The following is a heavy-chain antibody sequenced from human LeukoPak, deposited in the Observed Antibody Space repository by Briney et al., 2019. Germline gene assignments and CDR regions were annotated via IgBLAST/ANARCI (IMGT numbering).Heavy chain of an antibody. CDR3: ARNRSAVIVPAAMGGAFDI. V-gene: IGHV4-38-2*01. J-gene: IGHJ3*02. CDR2: IYHSGST. D-gene: IGHD2-2*01. CDR1: GHPISSGYY. Sequence: SETLSLTCAVSGHPISSGYYWGWIRQPPGKGLEWIGSIYHSGSTHYNPSLKSRVTISVDTSKNQFSLNLSSVTAADTAMYYCARNRSAVIVPAAMGGAFDIWGHGTMVTVSS.